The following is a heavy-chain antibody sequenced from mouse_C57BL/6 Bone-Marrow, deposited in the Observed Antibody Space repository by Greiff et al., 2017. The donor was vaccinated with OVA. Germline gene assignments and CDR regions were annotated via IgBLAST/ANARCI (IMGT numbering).Heavy chain of an antibody. CDR1: GYTFTDYN. CDR2: INPNNGGT. Sequence: VHVKQSGPELVKPGASVKIPCKASGYTFTDYNMDWVQQSHGKSLEWIGDINPNNGGTIYNQKFKGKATLTVDKSSCTAYMELRSLKSEDTAVYYCARSTDYYSNYPFAYWGQGTLVTVSA. V-gene: IGHV1-18*01. CDR3: ARSTDYYSNYPFAY. D-gene: IGHD2-5*01. J-gene: IGHJ3*01.